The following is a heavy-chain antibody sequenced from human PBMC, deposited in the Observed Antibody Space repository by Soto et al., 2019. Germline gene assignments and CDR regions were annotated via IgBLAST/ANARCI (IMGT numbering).Heavy chain of an antibody. CDR1: GGPFSGYY. Sequence: FSGYGGPFSGYYWSWIRQTPGKGLECIGEINHRGGTNYKPSLKRRVTISVDTSKNQFSLNLNSVTAADTAVYYCARGQRRGGSSRWSLWGQGTLVTVSS. J-gene: IGHJ4*02. CDR2: INHRGGT. CDR3: ARGQRRGGSSRWSL. D-gene: IGHD6-19*01. V-gene: IGHV4-34*01.